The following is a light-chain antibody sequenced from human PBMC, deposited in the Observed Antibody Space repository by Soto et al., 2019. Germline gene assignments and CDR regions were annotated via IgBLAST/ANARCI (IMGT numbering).Light chain of an antibody. CDR1: QSVSSN. J-gene: IGKJ1*01. V-gene: IGKV3-15*01. CDR2: GES. CDR3: QQYNSWPQT. Sequence: EIVMTQSAATLSVSPGERATLSCRASQSVSSNLAWYQQKPGQAPRVLIYGESTRATGIPARFSGSGSGTEFTLTISSLQSEDFAVYYCQQYNSWPQTFGQGTKVEIK.